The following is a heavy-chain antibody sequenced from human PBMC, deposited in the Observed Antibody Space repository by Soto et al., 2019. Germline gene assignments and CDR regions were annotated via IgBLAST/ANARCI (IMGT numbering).Heavy chain of an antibody. CDR1: GASIRNSAYY. CDR2: IYYSGNT. D-gene: IGHD2-8*01. Sequence: QVQLQESGPGLVKPSQTLYLTCNVSGASIRNSAYYWSWVRQHPGKGLEWNGSIYYSGNTYYNPSLESRLTISVDTSKNQFSLKVTSMTAADTAVHYCARGVSSWGQGTLVTVSS. V-gene: IGHV4-31*03. J-gene: IGHJ5*02. CDR3: ARGVSS.